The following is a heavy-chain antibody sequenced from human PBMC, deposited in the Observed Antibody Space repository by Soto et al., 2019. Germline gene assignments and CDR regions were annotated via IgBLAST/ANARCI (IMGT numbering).Heavy chain of an antibody. CDR2: IYYSGST. D-gene: IGHD2-2*01. CDR1: GGSISSGGYY. J-gene: IGHJ5*02. V-gene: IGHV4-31*03. Sequence: SETLSLTCTVSGGSISSGGYYWSWIRQHPGKGLEWIGYIYYSGSTYYNPSLKSRVTISVDTSKDQFSLELSSVTAADTAVYYCARGGCSSTSCYLLDWFDPWGQGTLVTVSS. CDR3: ARGGCSSTSCYLLDWFDP.